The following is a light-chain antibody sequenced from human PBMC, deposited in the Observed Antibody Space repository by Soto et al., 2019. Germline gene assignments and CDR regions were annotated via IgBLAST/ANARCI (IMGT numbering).Light chain of an antibody. CDR1: QTISSW. CDR3: QQYNSYPRT. V-gene: IGKV1-5*01. Sequence: IQMTQSPSTLSASVGDRVTITCRASQTISSWLAWYQQKPGKAPKLLIYDASSLESGVPSRFSGSGSGTEFTLTISSLQPDDFATYYCQQYNSYPRTFGQGTKVDNK. J-gene: IGKJ1*01. CDR2: DAS.